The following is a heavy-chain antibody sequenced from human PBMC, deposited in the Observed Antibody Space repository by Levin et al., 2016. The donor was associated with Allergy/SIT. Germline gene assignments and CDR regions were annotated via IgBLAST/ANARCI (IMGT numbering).Heavy chain of an antibody. V-gene: IGHV1-46*01. J-gene: IGHJ4*02. D-gene: IGHD6-19*01. CDR3: AREVAGTYHFDY. Sequence: WVRQAPGQGLEWMGIINPSGGRTTYAQMFQGRVTVTRDTSTSTVYMELSSLRSDDTAVYYCAREVAGTYHFDYWGQGTLVTVSS. CDR2: INPSGGRT.